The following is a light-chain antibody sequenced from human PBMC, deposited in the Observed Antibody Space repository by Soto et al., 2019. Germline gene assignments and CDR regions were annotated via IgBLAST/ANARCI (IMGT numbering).Light chain of an antibody. CDR3: AAWDDSLNGHV. J-gene: IGLJ1*01. V-gene: IGLV1-44*01. CDR2: SNN. Sequence: QSVLTQPPSASGTPGQRVTISCSGSSSNIGSNTVNWYQQHPGTAPKLLIYSNNQRPSGVPDRFSGSKSGTSASLAISGLQSEDEADYYCAAWDDSLNGHVFGTGTKLTVL. CDR1: SSNIGSNT.